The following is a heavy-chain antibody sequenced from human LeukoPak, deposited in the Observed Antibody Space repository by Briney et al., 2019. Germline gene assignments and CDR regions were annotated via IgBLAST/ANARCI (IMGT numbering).Heavy chain of an antibody. Sequence: PGGSLRLSCAASGFTFTTYDMNWVRQAPGEGLEWVSYISRDSAYMYLADSVKGRFTISRDNAKNSLYLQMNSLRGEDTAVYYCARDDASTARASGMDVWGKGTTVTVSS. CDR1: GFTFTTYD. V-gene: IGHV3-21*01. CDR3: ARDDASTARASGMDV. J-gene: IGHJ6*04. CDR2: ISRDSAYM. D-gene: IGHD6-6*01.